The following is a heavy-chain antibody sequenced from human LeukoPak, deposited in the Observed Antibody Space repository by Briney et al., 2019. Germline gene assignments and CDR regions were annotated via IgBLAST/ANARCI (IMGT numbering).Heavy chain of an antibody. J-gene: IGHJ4*02. CDR1: GASLSPDY. D-gene: IGHD1-26*01. CDR2: IHYSGRT. Sequence: SETLSLTCTVSGASLSPDYWSWIRQPPGKGLQFIGYIHYSGRTNYNPSLTSRVSISVDTSKNQFSLKLISVTAADTAVYHCARLAKIENRSLALYFDYWGQGALVTVSS. CDR3: ARLAKIENRSLALYFDY. V-gene: IGHV4-59*01.